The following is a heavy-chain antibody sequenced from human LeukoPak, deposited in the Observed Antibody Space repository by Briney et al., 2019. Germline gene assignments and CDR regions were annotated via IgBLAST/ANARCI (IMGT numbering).Heavy chain of an antibody. CDR2: ISWNSGSI. D-gene: IGHD3-9*01. CDR3: AKDEYYDILTGLGSFDY. J-gene: IGHJ4*02. V-gene: IGHV3-9*01. Sequence: PGGSLRLSCAASGFTFDDYAMHWVRQAPGKGLEWVSGISWNSGSIGYADSVKGRFTISRDNAKNSLYLQMNSLRAEDTALYYCAKDEYYDILTGLGSFDYWGQGTLVTVSS. CDR1: GFTFDDYA.